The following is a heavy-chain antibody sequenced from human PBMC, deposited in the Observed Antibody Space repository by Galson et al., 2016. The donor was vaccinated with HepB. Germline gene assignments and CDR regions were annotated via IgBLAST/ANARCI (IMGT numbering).Heavy chain of an antibody. CDR2: INPGYGDT. D-gene: IGHD1/OR15-1a*01. CDR1: GYTFNTYA. Sequence: SVKVSCKASGYTFNTYAIHWVRQTPGQRLEWVGWINPGYGDTKYSQKFQDRVTITRDTSANTASMELTNPKSEDTAIYFCARDHGEHVLDHWGQGTLVTVSS. J-gene: IGHJ4*02. CDR3: ARDHGEHVLDH. V-gene: IGHV1-3*01.